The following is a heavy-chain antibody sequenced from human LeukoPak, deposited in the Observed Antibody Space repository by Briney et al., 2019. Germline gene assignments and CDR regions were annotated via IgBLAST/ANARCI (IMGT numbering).Heavy chain of an antibody. V-gene: IGHV3-23*01. CDR3: ASVSVSTPSYYYYGMDV. CDR1: GFTFSSHA. J-gene: IGHJ6*02. D-gene: IGHD2-15*01. Sequence: PGGSLRLSCAASGFTFSSHAMSWVRQAPGKGLEWVSAISGSGASTYYADPVKGRFTISRDNSKNTLYLQMNSLRAEDTAVYYCASVSVSTPSYYYYGMDVWGQGTTVTVSS. CDR2: ISGSGAST.